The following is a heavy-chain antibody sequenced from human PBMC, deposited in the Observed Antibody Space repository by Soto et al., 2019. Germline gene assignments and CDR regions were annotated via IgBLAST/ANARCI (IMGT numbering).Heavy chain of an antibody. CDR1: GFTFSSYS. CDR3: ARDRVSGAYYHHAFDM. J-gene: IGHJ3*02. D-gene: IGHD3-10*01. CDR2: ISSSGSTI. V-gene: IGHV3-48*01. Sequence: EVQLVESGGNLVQPGGSLRLSCAASGFTFSSYSMNWVRQAPGKGLEWVSYISSSGSTIYHADSVKGRFTISRDNAKKSLYLQMNSLRAEDTAVYYCARDRVSGAYYHHAFDMWGQGTMVTVSS.